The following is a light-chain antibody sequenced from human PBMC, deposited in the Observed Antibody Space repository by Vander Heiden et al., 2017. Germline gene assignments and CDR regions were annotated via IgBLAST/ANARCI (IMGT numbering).Light chain of an antibody. CDR1: QGIARW. Sequence: TKMTQSRSSGSASAGDRVTSPCRASQGIARWLAWYQQKPGEAPNLLIYAASRLQSGVPSRFSGSGSGTDFTLTISSLQPEDFATYYCQQANSFPYTFGQGTKLEIK. CDR2: AAS. J-gene: IGKJ2*01. V-gene: IGKV1-12*01. CDR3: QQANSFPYT.